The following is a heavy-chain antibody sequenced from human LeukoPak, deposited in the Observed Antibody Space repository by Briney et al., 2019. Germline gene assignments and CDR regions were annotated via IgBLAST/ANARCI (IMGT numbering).Heavy chain of an antibody. D-gene: IGHD2-2*01. CDR2: ISGSGGST. V-gene: IGHV3-23*01. Sequence: QSGGSLRLPCAVSGFPFSSYAMSWVRQAPGKGLEGVSAISGSGGSTYYPDSVKGRFTISRDNSKNTLYLQMYSLRAEDTAVYYCAKVALPVLYYYYGMVVWGQGATVTVSS. CDR3: AKVALPVLYYYYGMVV. CDR1: GFPFSSYA. J-gene: IGHJ6*01.